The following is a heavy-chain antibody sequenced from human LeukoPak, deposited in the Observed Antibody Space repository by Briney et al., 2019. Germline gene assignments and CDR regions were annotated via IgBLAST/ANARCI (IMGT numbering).Heavy chain of an antibody. J-gene: IGHJ4*02. CDR2: ISSSGDNT. CDR3: AREERGLAIDY. Sequence: PGGSLTLSCAASGFIFSNYAMHLVRQAPGKGLEYVSAISSSGDNTYYANSVKGRFTISRDNSKNTLFLQMGSLRAEDMAVYYCAREERGLAIDYWGQGTLVSVSS. V-gene: IGHV3-64*01. CDR1: GFIFSNYA. D-gene: IGHD5-12*01.